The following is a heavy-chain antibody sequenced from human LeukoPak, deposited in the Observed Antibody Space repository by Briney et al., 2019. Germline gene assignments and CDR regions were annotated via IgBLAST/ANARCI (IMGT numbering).Heavy chain of an antibody. Sequence: VASVKVSCKASGYTFTSYGISWVRQAPGQGLEWMGWISAYNGNTNYAQKLQGRVTMTTDTSTSTAYMELRSLRSDDTAVYYCARGRGSSWYGLDFDYWGQGTLVTVSS. CDR3: ARGRGSSWYGLDFDY. CDR1: GYTFTSYG. V-gene: IGHV1-18*01. J-gene: IGHJ4*02. D-gene: IGHD6-13*01. CDR2: ISAYNGNT.